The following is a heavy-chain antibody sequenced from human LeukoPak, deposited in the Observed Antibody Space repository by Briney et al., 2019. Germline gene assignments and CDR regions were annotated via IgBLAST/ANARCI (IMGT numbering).Heavy chain of an antibody. CDR1: GGTFTSYA. D-gene: IGHD6-19*01. J-gene: IGHJ4*02. CDR2: IIPIFGTA. Sequence: SVKVSCKASGGTFTSYAISWVRQAPGQGLEWMGGIIPIFGTANYAQKFQGRVTITADKSTSTGYMELSSLRSEDTAVYYCARGSPQGWRHFDYWGQGTLVTVSS. V-gene: IGHV1-69*06. CDR3: ARGSPQGWRHFDY.